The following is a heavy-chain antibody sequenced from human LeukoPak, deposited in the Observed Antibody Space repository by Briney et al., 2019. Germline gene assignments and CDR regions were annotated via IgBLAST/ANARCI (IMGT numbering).Heavy chain of an antibody. V-gene: IGHV1-69*13. D-gene: IGHD5-12*01. CDR2: IIPIFGTA. Sequence: EASVNVSFKASGGTFSSYAISWVRQAPGQGREGMGGIIPIFGTANYAQKFQGRVTITADEATSTAYMELSSLRPDDAAVYYCSRGLVVDIVATLYYCGQGTLVTVSS. CDR3: SRGLVVDIVATLYY. CDR1: GGTFSSYA. J-gene: IGHJ4*02.